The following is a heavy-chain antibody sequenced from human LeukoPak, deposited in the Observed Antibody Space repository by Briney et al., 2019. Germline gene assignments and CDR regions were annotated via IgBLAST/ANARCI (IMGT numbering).Heavy chain of an antibody. CDR1: GGSICTYY. J-gene: IGHJ4*02. V-gene: IGHV4-59*01. CDR3: ARGYYYDSSGYFSAC. CDR2: IYYSGIT. Sequence: PSETLSLTCTVSGGSICTYYWNWIRQSPGRGLEWIGYIYYSGITKYNPSLKSRVTISVDTSTNQFSLRLCSVTAADTAVYYCARGYYYDSSGYFSACWGQATLVTVSS. D-gene: IGHD3-22*01.